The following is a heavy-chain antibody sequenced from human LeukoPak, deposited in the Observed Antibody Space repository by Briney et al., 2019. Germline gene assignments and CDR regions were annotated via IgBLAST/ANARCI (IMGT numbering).Heavy chain of an antibody. Sequence: GGSLRLSCAASGFTFSSYAMSWVRQAPGKGLEWVSAISGSGGSTYYADSVKGRFTISRDNSKNTLYLRMNSLRAEDTAVYYCARDTSAYSYGRPVDYWGQGTLVTVSS. CDR1: GFTFSSYA. J-gene: IGHJ4*02. D-gene: IGHD5-18*01. V-gene: IGHV3-23*01. CDR2: ISGSGGST. CDR3: ARDTSAYSYGRPVDY.